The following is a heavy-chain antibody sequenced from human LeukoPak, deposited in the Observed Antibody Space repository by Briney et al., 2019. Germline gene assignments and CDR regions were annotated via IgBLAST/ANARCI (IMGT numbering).Heavy chain of an antibody. CDR1: GGSISNYY. D-gene: IGHD2-15*01. CDR3: TSAGGGSGLY. CDR2: IYNSEST. J-gene: IGHJ4*02. V-gene: IGHV4-59*01. Sequence: SETLSLTCTVSGGSISNYYWSWRRQPPGKGLEWIGYIYNSESTSYNPSLKSRVTISVDTSKNQLSLKLNSVTAADTAVYYCTSAGGGSGLYWGQGILVIVCS.